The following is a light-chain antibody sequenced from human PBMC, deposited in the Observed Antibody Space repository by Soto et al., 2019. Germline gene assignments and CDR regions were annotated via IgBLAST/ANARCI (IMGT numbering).Light chain of an antibody. J-gene: IGKJ4*01. CDR2: KAS. CDR1: QSISSW. V-gene: IGKV1-5*03. Sequence: DIQMTQSPSTLSASVGDRVTITCRASQSISSWLAWYQQKPGKAPKLLISKASSLESGVPSRFSGSGSGTEFTLTISSLQPDDFAAYYCHQYDTYPLTFGGGTKVEIK. CDR3: HQYDTYPLT.